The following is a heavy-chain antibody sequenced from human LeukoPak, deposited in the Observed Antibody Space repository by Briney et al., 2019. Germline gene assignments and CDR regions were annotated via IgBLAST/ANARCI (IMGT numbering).Heavy chain of an antibody. J-gene: IGHJ6*03. V-gene: IGHV4-34*01. CDR2: INHSGST. D-gene: IGHD5-24*01. CDR1: GGSFSGYY. Sequence: SETLSLTCAVYGGSFSGYYWSWIRQPPGKGLEWIGEINHSGSTNYNPSLKSRVTISVDTSKNQFSLKLGSVTAADTAVYYCARVEIYYYYMDVWGKGTTVTISS. CDR3: ARVEIYYYYMDV.